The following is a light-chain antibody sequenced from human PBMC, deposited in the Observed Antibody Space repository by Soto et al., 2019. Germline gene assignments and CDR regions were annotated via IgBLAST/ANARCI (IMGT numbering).Light chain of an antibody. CDR3: QVWDRTTDFVV. CDR1: KIGTKS. J-gene: IGLJ2*01. Sequence: SYELTQAPSVSVAPGQTARFTCGGDKIGTKSVHWHQQKPGQAPVLVVYDDNDRPSGIPERFSGSKSGNTVTLTISRVEAGDEADYYCQVWDRTTDFVVFGGGTK. V-gene: IGLV3-21*02. CDR2: DDN.